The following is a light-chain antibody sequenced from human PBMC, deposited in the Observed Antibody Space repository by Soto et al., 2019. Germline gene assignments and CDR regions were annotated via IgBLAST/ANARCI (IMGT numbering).Light chain of an antibody. J-gene: IGKJ3*01. Sequence: IQLTQSPSSLSASVGDRVTISCRASQGIANFLAWYQQKPGKAPKLLIYGASTLQSGVPSRFSGSGSGTDFTLTISSLQPEDFATYYCQQLNSFPIPFFPGTKVDIK. CDR2: GAS. CDR1: QGIANF. CDR3: QQLNSFPIP. V-gene: IGKV1-9*01.